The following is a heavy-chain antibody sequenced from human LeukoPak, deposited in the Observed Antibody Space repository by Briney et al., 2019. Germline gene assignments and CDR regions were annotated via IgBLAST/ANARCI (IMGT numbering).Heavy chain of an antibody. CDR3: ARRLTQYDCFDP. Sequence: SQTLSLTCAISGDSVLSNSVTWNWIRQSPSRGLEWLGRTYYRSTWYNDYAVSVRGRITVNPDTSKNQFSLHLNSVTPGDTAVYYCARRLTQYDCFDPWGQGILVTASS. CDR1: GDSVLSNSVT. V-gene: IGHV6-1*01. D-gene: IGHD2-2*01. CDR2: TYYRSTWYN. J-gene: IGHJ5*02.